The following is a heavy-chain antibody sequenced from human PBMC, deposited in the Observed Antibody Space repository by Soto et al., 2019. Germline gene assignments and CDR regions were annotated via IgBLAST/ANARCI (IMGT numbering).Heavy chain of an antibody. Sequence: EVQLVESGGDLVQPGRSLRLSCAASGFTFDDYAMHWVRQAPGKGLEWVSGISWNSGSVGYADSVKGRFTISRDNTRNSLYLQMNSLRPEDTAFDYCAKDGFSGNSTNWFDPWGQGTLVTVSS. CDR2: ISWNSGSV. J-gene: IGHJ5*02. D-gene: IGHD3-10*01. CDR1: GFTFDDYA. V-gene: IGHV3-9*01. CDR3: AKDGFSGNSTNWFDP.